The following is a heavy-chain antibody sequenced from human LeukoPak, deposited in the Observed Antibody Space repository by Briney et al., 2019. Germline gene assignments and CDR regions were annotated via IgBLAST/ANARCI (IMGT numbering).Heavy chain of an antibody. CDR2: ISGSGGST. D-gene: IGHD3-10*01. CDR1: GFTFSSYA. V-gene: IGHV3-23*01. J-gene: IGHJ5*02. CDR3: AKDHRVWFGEFHNWFDP. Sequence: GGSLRLSCAASGFTFSSYATSWVRQAPGKGLEWVSAISGSGGSTYYADSVKGRFTISRGNSKSTLYLQMNSLRAEDTAVYYCAKDHRVWFGEFHNWFDPWGQGTLVTVSS.